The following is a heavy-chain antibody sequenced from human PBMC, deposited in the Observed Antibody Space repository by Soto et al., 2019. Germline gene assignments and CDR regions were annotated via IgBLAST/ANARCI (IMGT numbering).Heavy chain of an antibody. CDR3: ASTPNCSGGSCYNDAFDI. D-gene: IGHD2-15*01. Sequence: SETLSLTCAVYGGSFSGYYWSWIRQPPGKGLEWIGEINHSGSTNYSPSLKSRVTISVDTSKNQFSLKLSSVTAADTAVYYCASTPNCSGGSCYNDAFDIWGQGTMVTV. J-gene: IGHJ3*02. CDR1: GGSFSGYY. CDR2: INHSGST. V-gene: IGHV4-34*01.